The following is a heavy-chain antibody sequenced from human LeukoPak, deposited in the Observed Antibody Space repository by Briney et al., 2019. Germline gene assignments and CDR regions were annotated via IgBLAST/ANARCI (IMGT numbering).Heavy chain of an antibody. CDR2: IFYSGNS. J-gene: IGHJ4*02. D-gene: IGHD4-17*01. Sequence: PSETLSLTCTASGGSIFESTYYWGWIRQAPGKGLEWIGSIFYSGNSFYTPSPKSRVTIFADTSKNQFSLKLTSVTAADTAVYYCARDDYGDFHFDYWGQGTLVTVSS. CDR3: ARDDYGDFHFDY. CDR1: GGSIFESTYY. V-gene: IGHV4-39*02.